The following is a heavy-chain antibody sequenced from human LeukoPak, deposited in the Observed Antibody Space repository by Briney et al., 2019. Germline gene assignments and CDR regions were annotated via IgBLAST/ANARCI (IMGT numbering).Heavy chain of an antibody. J-gene: IGHJ4*02. Sequence: AGSLRLSCAASGFTFSDYYMSWMRQAPGKGLEWVAHIDGSGRTIYYIDSVKGRFTISRDNARNSLYLQMISLGAEDTAVYYCARGNWGPDYWGQGTLVTVSS. CDR1: GFTFSDYY. CDR2: IDGSGRTI. D-gene: IGHD7-27*01. V-gene: IGHV3-11*04. CDR3: ARGNWGPDY.